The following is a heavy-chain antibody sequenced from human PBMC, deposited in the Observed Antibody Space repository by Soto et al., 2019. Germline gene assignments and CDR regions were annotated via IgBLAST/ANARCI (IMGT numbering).Heavy chain of an antibody. J-gene: IGHJ3*02. V-gene: IGHV1-69*13. CDR1: GGTFSSYA. Sequence: SVKVSCKASGGTFSSYAISWVRQAPGQGLEWMGGIIPIFGTANYAQKFQGRVTITADESTSTAYMELSSLRSEDTAVYYCARDCNPSRRAARPRAFDIWGQGTTVTVSS. CDR2: IIPIFGTA. CDR3: ARDCNPSRRAARPRAFDI. D-gene: IGHD6-6*01.